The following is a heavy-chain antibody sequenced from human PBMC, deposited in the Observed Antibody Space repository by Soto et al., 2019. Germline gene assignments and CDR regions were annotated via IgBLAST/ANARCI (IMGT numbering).Heavy chain of an antibody. D-gene: IGHD5-18*01. Sequence: SLRLSCAASGFTFSSYGMHWVRQAPGKGLEWVAGIWYDGSNKYYADSVKGRFTISRDNSKNTLYLQMNSLRAEDTAVYYCARDGPGYSYGGAGFDYWGQGTLVTVSS. V-gene: IGHV3-33*01. CDR1: GFTFSSYG. CDR2: IWYDGSNK. J-gene: IGHJ4*02. CDR3: ARDGPGYSYGGAGFDY.